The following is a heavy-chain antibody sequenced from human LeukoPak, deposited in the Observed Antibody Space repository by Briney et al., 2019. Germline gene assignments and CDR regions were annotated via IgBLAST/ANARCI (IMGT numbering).Heavy chain of an antibody. CDR3: ARGQGIAADGWFDP. D-gene: IGHD6-13*01. Sequence: SETLSLTCAVYGGSFSGYYWSWIRQPPGKGLEWIGEINHSGSTNYNPSLKSRVTISVDTSKNQFSLKLSSVTAADTAVYYCARGQGIAADGWFDPWGQGTLVTASS. V-gene: IGHV4-34*01. CDR2: INHSGST. J-gene: IGHJ5*02. CDR1: GGSFSGYY.